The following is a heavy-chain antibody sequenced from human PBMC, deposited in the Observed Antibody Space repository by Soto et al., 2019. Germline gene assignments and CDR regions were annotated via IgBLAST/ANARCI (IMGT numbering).Heavy chain of an antibody. CDR1: GFTFSSYA. J-gene: IGHJ3*01. D-gene: IGHD1-26*01. Sequence: PGGSLRLSCAASGFTFSSYAMTWVRQAPGRGLEWDSGISGSGGTTYYADSVKGRFTISRDNSKNTLYLQMNSLRVVDMALYFCAKDFVGCIPDAFDFWGQGTLVTVSS. CDR3: AKDFVGCIPDAFDF. V-gene: IGHV3-23*01. CDR2: ISGSGGTT.